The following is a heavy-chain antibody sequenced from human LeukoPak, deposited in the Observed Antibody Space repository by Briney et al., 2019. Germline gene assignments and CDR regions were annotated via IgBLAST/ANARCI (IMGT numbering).Heavy chain of an antibody. Sequence: ASVKVSCKASGGTFSSYAIIWVRQAPGQGLEWMGRIIPILGIANYAQKFQGRVTITADKSTSTAYMELSSLRSEDTAVYYCARASYYYGSGSYVDYWGQGTLVTVSS. V-gene: IGHV1-69*04. CDR2: IIPILGIA. D-gene: IGHD3-10*01. J-gene: IGHJ4*02. CDR3: ARASYYYGSGSYVDY. CDR1: GGTFSSYA.